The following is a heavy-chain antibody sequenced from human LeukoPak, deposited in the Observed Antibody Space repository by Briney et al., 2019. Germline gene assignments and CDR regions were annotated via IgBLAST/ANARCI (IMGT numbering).Heavy chain of an antibody. Sequence: GGSLRLSCLASGFTFSNYGMSWVRQAPGKGLEWVSGVSGSGLKTYYADSVKGRFTISRDNPNNTMYLQMSSLRAEDTAIYYCVSPGNDFEGRYSPHMDVWGKGTMVTVSS. D-gene: IGHD2-15*01. CDR2: VSGSGLKT. J-gene: IGHJ6*03. V-gene: IGHV3-23*01. CDR1: GFTFSNYG. CDR3: VSPGNDFEGRYSPHMDV.